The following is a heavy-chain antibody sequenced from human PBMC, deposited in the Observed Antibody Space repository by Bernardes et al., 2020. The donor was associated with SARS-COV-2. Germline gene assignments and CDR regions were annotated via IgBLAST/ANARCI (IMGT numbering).Heavy chain of an antibody. CDR3: ARVGGKYSNLSYLDY. J-gene: IGHJ4*02. CDR1: GYTFTGYY. V-gene: IGHV1-2*02. CDR2: IDPNSGDT. D-gene: IGHD1-26*01. Sequence: ASVKVSCKASGYTFTGYYMHWVRQAPGQGLEWMGWIDPNSGDTKYAQKFQGRVTMTRDTSISTAYMELSRLRSDDTAVYYCARVGGKYSNLSYLDYWGQGTLVTVTS.